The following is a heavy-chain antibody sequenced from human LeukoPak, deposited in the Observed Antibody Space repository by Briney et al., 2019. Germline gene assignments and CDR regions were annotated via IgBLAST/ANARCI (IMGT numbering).Heavy chain of an antibody. Sequence: SETLSLTCTVSGGSISSYYWSWIRQPTGKGLEWIGYIYYSGSTNYNPSLKSRVTISVDTSKNQFSLKLSSVTAADTAVYYCARFNWGLFDYWGQGTLVTVSS. CDR1: GGSISSYY. V-gene: IGHV4-59*01. J-gene: IGHJ4*02. CDR2: IYYSGST. D-gene: IGHD7-27*01. CDR3: ARFNWGLFDY.